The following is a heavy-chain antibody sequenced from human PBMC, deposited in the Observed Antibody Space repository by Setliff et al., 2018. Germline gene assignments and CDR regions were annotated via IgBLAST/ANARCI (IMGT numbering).Heavy chain of an antibody. CDR3: LRLVRYCTKIACQATSGDEV. D-gene: IGHD2-8*01. CDR1: GYEFNNYG. V-gene: IGHV1-18*01. CDR2: INAYNGNT. J-gene: IGHJ4*02. Sequence: ASVKVSCKASGYEFNNYGIAWVRQAPGQGLEWMGWINAYNGNTFYAPKLQGRVTMTTDASTATAYLELRSLRSDDTAVYYCLRLVRYCTKIACQATSGDEVWGLGTLVTVSS.